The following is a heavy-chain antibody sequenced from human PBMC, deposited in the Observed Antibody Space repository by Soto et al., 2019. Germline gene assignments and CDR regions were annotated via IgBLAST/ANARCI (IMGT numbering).Heavy chain of an antibody. V-gene: IGHV4-31*03. CDR1: GGSISSGNYY. D-gene: IGHD3-10*01. J-gene: IGHJ4*02. CDR2: IYYSGST. Sequence: QVQLQESGPGLVKPSQTLSLTCTVSGGSISSGNYYWSWIRKHPGKGLEWIGYIYYSGSTDYNPSLKSRVTISVDASKNQFFLKVNSVTAADTAVYYCTGDFGYGHGGIDYWGQGTLVTVSS. CDR3: TGDFGYGHGGIDY.